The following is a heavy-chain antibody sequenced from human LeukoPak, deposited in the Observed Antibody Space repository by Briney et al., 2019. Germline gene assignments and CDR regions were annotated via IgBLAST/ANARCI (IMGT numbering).Heavy chain of an antibody. Sequence: SETLSLTCTVSGGSISSGGYYWSWIRQHPGQGLEWIGYIYYSGSTYYNPSLKSRVTISVDTSKNQFSLKLSSVTAADTAVYYCAREVTTWFDPWGQGTLVTVSS. D-gene: IGHD1-1*01. J-gene: IGHJ5*02. CDR1: GGSISSGGYY. CDR2: IYYSGST. CDR3: AREVTTWFDP. V-gene: IGHV4-31*03.